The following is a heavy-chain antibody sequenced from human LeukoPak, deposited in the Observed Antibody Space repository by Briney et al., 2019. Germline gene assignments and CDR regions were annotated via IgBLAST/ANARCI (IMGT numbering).Heavy chain of an antibody. CDR1: GFTVSSNY. D-gene: IGHD1-26*01. J-gene: IGHJ4*02. CDR2: IYSGGST. CDR3: ARGNWSGRYYLFDS. Sequence: GGSLRLSCAASGFTVSSNYMSWVRQAPGKGLEWVSVIYSGGSTNYADSVKGRFTISRDNSKNTLYLQMNSLRAEDTAVYYCARGNWSGRYYLFDSWGKGTLVTVSS. V-gene: IGHV3-66*01.